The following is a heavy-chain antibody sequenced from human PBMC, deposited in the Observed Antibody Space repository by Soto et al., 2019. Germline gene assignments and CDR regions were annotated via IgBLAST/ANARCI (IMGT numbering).Heavy chain of an antibody. CDR2: ISRSSTGI. V-gene: IGHV3-48*02. Sequence: EVQLVESGGGLVQPGGSLRLSCAASGFTFSLYSMSWVRQAPGKGLEWGSYISRSSTGIHYADSVKGRFTISRDDATNSMQLQMNSLRDGDTAVYYCARAVTWGLDVWGQGTTVSISS. J-gene: IGHJ6*02. CDR3: ARAVTWGLDV. CDR1: GFTFSLYS. D-gene: IGHD3-10*01.